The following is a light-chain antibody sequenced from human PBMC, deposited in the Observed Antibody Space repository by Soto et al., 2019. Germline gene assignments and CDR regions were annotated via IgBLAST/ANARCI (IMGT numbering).Light chain of an antibody. CDR3: QQSKT. J-gene: IGKJ1*01. CDR1: QTISAY. V-gene: IGKV1-39*01. CDR2: AAS. Sequence: DIRMTHSPSSLSAYVGDRVTITCLASQTISAYLNGYQQKPGKAPKLLIYAASSLQSGVPSRFSGSGSGTDFTRNISILQPEDFATYYCQQSKTVGQGTKVEIK.